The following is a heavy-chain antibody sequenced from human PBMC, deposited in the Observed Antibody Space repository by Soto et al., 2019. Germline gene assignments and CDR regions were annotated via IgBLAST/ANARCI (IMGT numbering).Heavy chain of an antibody. CDR2: ISAYNGNT. Sequence: QVQLVQSGAEVKKPGASVKVSCKASGYTFTSYGISWVRQAPGQGLEWMGWISAYNGNTNYAQKLQGRVTMTTDTSTSTADMELRSLRSDDTAVYYCARDTSRFLEWLSIYYYGMDVWGQGTTVTVSS. V-gene: IGHV1-18*01. CDR3: ARDTSRFLEWLSIYYYGMDV. J-gene: IGHJ6*02. D-gene: IGHD3-3*01. CDR1: GYTFTSYG.